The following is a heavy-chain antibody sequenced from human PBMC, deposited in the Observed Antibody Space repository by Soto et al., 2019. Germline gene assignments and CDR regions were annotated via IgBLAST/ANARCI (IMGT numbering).Heavy chain of an antibody. CDR3: AKEKPTTACFDS. CDR2: ISGSGTNT. J-gene: IGHJ4*02. V-gene: IGHV3-23*01. CDR1: GFSFSSYP. D-gene: IGHD1-1*01. Sequence: PGGSLRLSCLASGFSFSSYPMTWVRQAPGKGLEWVSVISGSGTNTYYAESVKGRFTISRDSSQNTLYLQMNSLRAEDTAVYYCAKEKPTTACFDSWGQGTLVTVPQ.